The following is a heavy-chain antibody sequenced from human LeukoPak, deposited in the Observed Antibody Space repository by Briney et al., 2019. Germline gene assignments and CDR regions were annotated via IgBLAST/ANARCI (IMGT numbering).Heavy chain of an antibody. D-gene: IGHD2-21*02. CDR3: ARETVSGDLIDY. CDR2: INHSGST. V-gene: IGHV4-34*01. J-gene: IGHJ4*02. CDR1: GGSISSYY. Sequence: SETLSLTCTVSGGSISSYYWSWIRQPPGKGLEWIGEINHSGSTNYNPSLKSRVTISVDTSKNQFSLKLSSVTAADTAVYYCARETVSGDLIDYWGQGTLVTVSS.